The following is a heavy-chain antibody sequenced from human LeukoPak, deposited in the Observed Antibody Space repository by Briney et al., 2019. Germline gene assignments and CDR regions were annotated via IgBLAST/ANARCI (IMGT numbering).Heavy chain of an antibody. CDR2: IKQDGSEK. J-gene: IGHJ4*02. V-gene: IGHV3-7*01. CDR1: GFTFSSYW. CDR3: ARAVNSGSPGLQHFDY. D-gene: IGHD1-26*01. Sequence: PGGSLRLSCAASGFTFSSYWMSWVRQAPGKGLEWVANIKQDGSEKYYVDSVKGRFTISRDNAKNSLYLQMNSLRAEDTAVYYCARAVNSGSPGLQHFDYWGQGTLVTVSS.